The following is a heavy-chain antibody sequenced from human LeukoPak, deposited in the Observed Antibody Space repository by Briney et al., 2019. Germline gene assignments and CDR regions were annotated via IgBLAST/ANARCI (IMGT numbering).Heavy chain of an antibody. J-gene: IGHJ4*02. CDR1: GGSISGGSCY. V-gene: IGHV4-61*02. Sequence: SQTLSLTCTVSGGSISGGSCYWSWIRQPAGKGLEWIGRIYTSGSTVYNPPLNSRVTISVDTSKNQFSLRLSSVTAADTAVYYCARDREGYCSGGSCLDYFDYWGQGTLVTVSS. CDR2: IYTSGST. CDR3: ARDREGYCSGGSCLDYFDY. D-gene: IGHD2-15*01.